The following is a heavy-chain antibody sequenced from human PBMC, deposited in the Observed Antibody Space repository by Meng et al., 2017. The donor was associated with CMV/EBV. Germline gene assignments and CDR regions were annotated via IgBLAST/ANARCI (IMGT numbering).Heavy chain of an antibody. V-gene: IGHV1-18*01. D-gene: IGHD3-3*01. Sequence: YTFTSDGISWVRQAPGQGLEWMGWISAYNGYKNYVEKLQGRVTMTTDTSTSTAYMELRSLRSDDTAVYYCARKRHYDFWSGYLVDYWGQGTLVTVSS. CDR2: ISAYNGYK. CDR1: YTFTSDG. J-gene: IGHJ4*02. CDR3: ARKRHYDFWSGYLVDY.